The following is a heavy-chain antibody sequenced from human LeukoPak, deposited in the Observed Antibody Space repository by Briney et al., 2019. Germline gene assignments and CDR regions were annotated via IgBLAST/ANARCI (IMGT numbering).Heavy chain of an antibody. D-gene: IGHD6-19*01. CDR1: GFTLSAYS. V-gene: IGHV3-48*01. CDR3: ARSIAVSGYRYFDY. CDR2: ITSSSSTI. Sequence: GGSLRLSCAASGFTLSAYSMRWVRQARGKGLEWISYITSSSSTIYYADSVKGRFTISRDNAQNSLYLQVNSLRADDTAVYYCARSIAVSGYRYFDYWGQGTLVTVSS. J-gene: IGHJ4*02.